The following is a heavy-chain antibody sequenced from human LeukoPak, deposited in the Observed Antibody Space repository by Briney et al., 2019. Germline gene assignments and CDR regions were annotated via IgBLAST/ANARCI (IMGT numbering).Heavy chain of an antibody. Sequence: SVKVSCKAYGGTFSSYAISWVRQAPGQGLEWMGGIIPIFGTANYAQKFQGRVTITADGSTSTAYMELSSLRSEDTAVYYCARDSLPYDILTGYYRADAFDIWGQGTMVTVSS. CDR1: GGTFSSYA. J-gene: IGHJ3*02. D-gene: IGHD3-9*01. CDR2: IIPIFGTA. V-gene: IGHV1-69*13. CDR3: ARDSLPYDILTGYYRADAFDI.